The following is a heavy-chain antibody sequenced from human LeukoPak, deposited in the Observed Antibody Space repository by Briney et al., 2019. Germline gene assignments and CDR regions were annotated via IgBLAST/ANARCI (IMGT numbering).Heavy chain of an antibody. CDR2: IYPGDSDI. CDR1: GYSFTRYW. D-gene: IGHD3-10*01. Sequence: GESLKISCKGSGYSFTRYWIGWVRQIPGKGLEWMGIIYPGDSDIRYSPSFQGQVTISVDKSISTAYLQWSSLKASDTAMYYCARRDGSALYYFDYWGQGTLVTVSS. V-gene: IGHV5-51*01. CDR3: ARRDGSALYYFDY. J-gene: IGHJ4*02.